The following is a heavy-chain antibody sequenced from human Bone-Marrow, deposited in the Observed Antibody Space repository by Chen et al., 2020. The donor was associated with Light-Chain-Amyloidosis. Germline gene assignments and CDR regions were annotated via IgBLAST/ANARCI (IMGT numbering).Heavy chain of an antibody. Sequence: QVQLVQSGAEVKKPGASVKVSCKASGYTFTNYVIYWVRQAPGQGLEWMGWISAYNGYTNYAQNLQGSVTMTTDTSTHTAYMELRSLRSDDTAVYYCARMEGPYYYDSSGLVYWGQGTLVTVSS. CDR3: ARMEGPYYYDSSGLVY. CDR1: GYTFTNYV. D-gene: IGHD3-22*01. J-gene: IGHJ4*02. V-gene: IGHV1-18*04. CDR2: ISAYNGYT.